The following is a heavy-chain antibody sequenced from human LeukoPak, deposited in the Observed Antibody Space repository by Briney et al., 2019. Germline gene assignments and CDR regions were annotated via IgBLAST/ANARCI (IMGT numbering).Heavy chain of an antibody. J-gene: IGHJ4*02. CDR2: ISSNGGTT. V-gene: IGHV3-64D*09. Sequence: GGSLRLSCSAFGFTFSNHAMHWVRQAPGKGLEFVAAISSNGGTTYHADSVEGRFAISRDNSKNTLFLQMTFLRIEDTAVYYCVRDPAAYYYDSTFDYWGQGTLVTVSS. CDR1: GFTFSNHA. CDR3: VRDPAAYYYDSTFDY. D-gene: IGHD3-22*01.